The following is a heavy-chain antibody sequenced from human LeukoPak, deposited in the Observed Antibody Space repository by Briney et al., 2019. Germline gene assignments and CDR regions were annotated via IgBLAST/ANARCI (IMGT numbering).Heavy chain of an antibody. CDR1: EFTFSSYG. CDR3: AREVYSSSLRYFDY. CDR2: IWYDGSNK. D-gene: IGHD6-13*01. Sequence: GGSLRLSCAASEFTFSSYGMHWVRQAPGKGLEWVAVIWYDGSNKYYADSVKGRFTISRDNSKNTLYLQMNSLRAEDMAVYYCAREVYSSSLRYFDYWGQGTLVTVSS. J-gene: IGHJ4*02. V-gene: IGHV3-33*01.